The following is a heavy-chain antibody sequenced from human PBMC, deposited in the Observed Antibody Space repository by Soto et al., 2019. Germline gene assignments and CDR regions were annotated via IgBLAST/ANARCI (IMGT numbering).Heavy chain of an antibody. CDR2: IWYDGSNK. D-gene: IGHD6-13*01. CDR3: ARVHRSIAADSGPIDY. Sequence: GGSLRLSCAASGFTFSSYGMHWVRQAPGKGLEWVAVIWYDGSNKYYADSVKGRFTISRDNSKNTLYLQMNSLRAEDTAVYYCARVHRSIAADSGPIDYWGQGTLVTVSS. J-gene: IGHJ4*02. V-gene: IGHV3-33*01. CDR1: GFTFSSYG.